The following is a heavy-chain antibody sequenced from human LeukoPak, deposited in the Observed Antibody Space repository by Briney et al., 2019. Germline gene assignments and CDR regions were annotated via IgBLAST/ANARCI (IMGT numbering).Heavy chain of an antibody. CDR1: GYSISSGYY. CDR3: ARVRGTWNDDGFDY. V-gene: IGHV4-38-2*02. Sequence: SETLSLTCTVSGYSISSGYYWGWIRQPPGKGLEWIGSIYHSGSTYYNPSLKSRVTMSVDTSKNQFSLKLSSVTAADTAVYYCARVRGTWNDDGFDYWGQGTLVTVSS. CDR2: IYHSGST. J-gene: IGHJ4*02. D-gene: IGHD1-1*01.